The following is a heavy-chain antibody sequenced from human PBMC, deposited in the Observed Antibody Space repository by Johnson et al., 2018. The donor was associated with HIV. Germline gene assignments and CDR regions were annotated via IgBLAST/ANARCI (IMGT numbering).Heavy chain of an antibody. CDR1: GFTFSNYW. D-gene: IGHD6-13*01. Sequence: QVQLVESGGGVVQPGRSLRLSCAASGFTFSNYWMSWVRVAPGKGLEWVSGINWSGASAGYADSVKGRFTISRDNSKNTLYLQMNSLRPEDTAVYYCAETPGIAAAGTGYAFDIWGQGTMVTVSS. V-gene: IGHV3-NL1*01. J-gene: IGHJ3*02. CDR2: INWSGASA. CDR3: AETPGIAAAGTGYAFDI.